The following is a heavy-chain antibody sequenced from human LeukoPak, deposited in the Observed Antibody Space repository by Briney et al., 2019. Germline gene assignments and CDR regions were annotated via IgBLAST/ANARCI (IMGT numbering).Heavy chain of an antibody. J-gene: IGHJ5*02. Sequence: SVKVSCKASGYTFTSYDINWVRQATGQGLEWMGWMNPNSGNTGYAQKFQGRVTMTRNTSISTAYMELSSLRSEDTAVYYCARSADSSGWYWFDPWGQGTLVTVSS. D-gene: IGHD6-19*01. CDR1: GYTFTSYD. CDR2: MNPNSGNT. V-gene: IGHV1-8*01. CDR3: ARSADSSGWYWFDP.